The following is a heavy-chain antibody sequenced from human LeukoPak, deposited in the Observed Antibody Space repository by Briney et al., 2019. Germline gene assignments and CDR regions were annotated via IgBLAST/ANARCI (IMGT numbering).Heavy chain of an antibody. V-gene: IGHV3-9*01. J-gene: IGHJ4*02. D-gene: IGHD2-8*01. CDR3: ASTNSLDN. CDR2: ISWNSGSI. Sequence: GGSLRLSCAASGFTFDDYAMHWVRQAPGKGLEWVSGISWNSGSIGYADSVKGRFTISRDNAKNSLYLQMNSLRVDDTAVYYCASTNSLDNWGQGTLVTVSS. CDR1: GFTFDDYA.